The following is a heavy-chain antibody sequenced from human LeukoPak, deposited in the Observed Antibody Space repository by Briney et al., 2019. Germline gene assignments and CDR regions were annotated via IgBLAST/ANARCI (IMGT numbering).Heavy chain of an antibody. V-gene: IGHV1-18*01. CDR3: ARSAFNKYYSDY. J-gene: IGHJ4*02. CDR1: GYIFTSHG. Sequence: ASVKVSCKTSGYIFTSHGINWVRQAPGQGLEWIGWISGHNGKTDYGQKLQDRFTMTTDTSTSTVYMQLRSLGSDDTAVYFCARSAFNKYYSDYWGQGTLVTVSA. CDR2: ISGHNGKT.